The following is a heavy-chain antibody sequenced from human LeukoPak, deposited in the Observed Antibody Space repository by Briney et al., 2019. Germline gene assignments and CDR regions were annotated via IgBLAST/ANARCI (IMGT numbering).Heavy chain of an antibody. CDR1: GFTFDDYA. CDR2: ISWNSGSI. D-gene: IGHD4-17*01. V-gene: IGHV3-9*01. CDR3: AKDIRANYGDPSPFDY. J-gene: IGHJ4*02. Sequence: PGGSLRLSCAASGFTFDDYAMHWVRQAPGKGLEWVSGISWNSGSIGYADSVKGRFTISRDNAKNSLYLQMNSLRAEDTALYYCAKDIRANYGDPSPFDYWGQGTLVTVSS.